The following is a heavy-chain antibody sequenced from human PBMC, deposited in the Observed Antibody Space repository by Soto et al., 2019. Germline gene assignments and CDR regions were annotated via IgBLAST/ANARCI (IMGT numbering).Heavy chain of an antibody. Sequence: PGGSLRLSCAASGVGFSTYGMNWVRQAPGKGPEWVSSIDSSGRNIYYADSVEGRFTTSRDNAKNSLYLQMNSLRVEDTALYFCARDESGGSSTSNGGKGTVVTVPS. D-gene: IGHD2-2*01. CDR1: GVGFSTYG. V-gene: IGHV3-21*01. CDR2: IDSSGRNI. CDR3: ARDESGGSSTSN. J-gene: IGHJ4*02.